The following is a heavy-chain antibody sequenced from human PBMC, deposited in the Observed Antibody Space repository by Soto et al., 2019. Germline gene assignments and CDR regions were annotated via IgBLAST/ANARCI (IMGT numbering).Heavy chain of an antibody. J-gene: IGHJ4*02. D-gene: IGHD4-17*01. CDR2: IYYSGST. CDR1: GCSISSSSYY. Sequence: PSETLSLTCTVSGCSISSSSYYWGWIRQPPGKGLEWIGSIYYSGSTHYNPSLKSRATISVDTSKNQFSLKLSSVTAADTAVYYCARQVRDYGDMDFDYWGQGTLVTVSS. CDR3: ARQVRDYGDMDFDY. V-gene: IGHV4-39*01.